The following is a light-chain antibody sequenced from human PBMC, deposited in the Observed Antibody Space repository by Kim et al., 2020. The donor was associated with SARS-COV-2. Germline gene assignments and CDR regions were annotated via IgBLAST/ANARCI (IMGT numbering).Light chain of an antibody. CDR1: SSDVGGYNY. CDR2: DVS. V-gene: IGLV2-14*01. J-gene: IGLJ3*02. Sequence: QSALTQPASVSGSPGQSITISCTGTSSDVGGYNYVSWYQQHPGKAPKLMIYDVSKWPSGVSNRFSGSKSGNTASLTISGLQAEDEADYYCSSYTSSSTSWVFGGGTKL. CDR3: SSYTSSSTSWV.